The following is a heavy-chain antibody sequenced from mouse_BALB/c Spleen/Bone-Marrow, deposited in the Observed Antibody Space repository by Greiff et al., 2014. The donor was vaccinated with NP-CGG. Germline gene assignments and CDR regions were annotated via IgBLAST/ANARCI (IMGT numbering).Heavy chain of an antibody. V-gene: IGHV5-17*02. CDR2: ISTGSSTI. CDR1: GFTFSSFG. Sequence: VQLKESGGGLVQPGGSRKLSCAASGFTFSSFGMHWVRQAPEKGLEWVGYISTGSSTIYYADTVKGRFTISRDNTKNTLFLQMTSLRSEDTAMYYCARKGAMITHYYAMDYWGQGTSVTVSS. CDR3: ARKGAMITHYYAMDY. D-gene: IGHD2-4*01. J-gene: IGHJ4*01.